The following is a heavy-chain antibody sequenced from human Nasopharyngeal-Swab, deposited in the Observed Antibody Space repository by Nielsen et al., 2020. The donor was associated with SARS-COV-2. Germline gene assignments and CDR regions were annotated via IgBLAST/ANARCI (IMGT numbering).Heavy chain of an antibody. CDR3: AKGYSGSYLDAFDF. V-gene: IGHV3-30*18. CDR2: ISYDGSNK. D-gene: IGHD1-26*01. CDR1: GFTFSSYG. Sequence: GESLKISCAASGFTFSSYGMHWVRQAPGKGLEWVAVISYDGSNKYYADSVKGRFTISRDNSKNTLYLQMNSLRAEDTAVYYCAKGYSGSYLDAFDFWGQGTMVTVSS. J-gene: IGHJ3*01.